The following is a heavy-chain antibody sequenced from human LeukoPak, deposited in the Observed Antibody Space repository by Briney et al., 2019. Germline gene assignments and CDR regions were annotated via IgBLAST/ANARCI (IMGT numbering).Heavy chain of an antibody. Sequence: PGGSLRLSCAASGFTFSSYAMSWVRQAPGKGLEWVSGIISGGNTYYADSVKGRFTISRDNAKNTLYLQMNSLRAEDTAVYYCARDLRPFTIFGVVISHYYYGMDVWGQGTTVTVSS. J-gene: IGHJ6*02. CDR1: GFTFSSYA. CDR3: ARDLRPFTIFGVVISHYYYGMDV. D-gene: IGHD3-3*01. V-gene: IGHV3-23*01. CDR2: IISGGNT.